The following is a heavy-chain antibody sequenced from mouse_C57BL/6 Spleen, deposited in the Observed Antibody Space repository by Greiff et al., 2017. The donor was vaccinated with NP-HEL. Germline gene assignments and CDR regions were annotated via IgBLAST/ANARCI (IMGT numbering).Heavy chain of an antibody. CDR1: GYTFTDYY. CDR3: STGTKGAWFAY. Sequence: EVQLQQSGPELVKPGASVKISCKASGYTFTDYYMNWVKQSHGKSLEWIGDINPNNGGTSYNQKFKGKATLTVDKSSSTAYMELRSLTSEDSAVYYCSTGTKGAWFAYWGQGTLVTL. J-gene: IGHJ3*01. CDR2: INPNNGGT. V-gene: IGHV1-26*01. D-gene: IGHD4-1*01.